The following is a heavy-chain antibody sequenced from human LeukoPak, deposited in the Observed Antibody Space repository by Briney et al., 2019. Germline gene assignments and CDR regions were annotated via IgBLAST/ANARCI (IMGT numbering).Heavy chain of an antibody. J-gene: IGHJ3*02. Sequence: PGGSLRLSCAASGSTFSNCAMSWVRQAPGKGLEWVSGISGSGVSTYYADSVKGRFTISRDNSKNTLYLQMNSLRAEDTAVYYCAKGNTLNYIYDAFDIWGQGTVVTVSS. V-gene: IGHV3-23*01. CDR1: GSTFSNCA. CDR3: AKGNTLNYIYDAFDI. D-gene: IGHD1-7*01. CDR2: ISGSGVST.